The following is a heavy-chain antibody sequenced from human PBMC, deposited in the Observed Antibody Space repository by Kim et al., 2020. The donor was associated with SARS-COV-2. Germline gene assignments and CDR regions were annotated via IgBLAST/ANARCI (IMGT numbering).Heavy chain of an antibody. J-gene: IGHJ4*02. CDR2: IYYSGST. CDR1: GGSISSSSYY. Sequence: SETLSLTCTVSGGSISSSSYYWGWIRQPPGKGLEWIGSIYYSGSTYYNPSLKSRVTISVDTSKNQFSLKLSSVTAVDTAVYYCARPGGMGAAAGTFDYWGQGTLVTVSS. CDR3: ARPGGMGAAAGTFDY. V-gene: IGHV4-39*01. D-gene: IGHD6-13*01.